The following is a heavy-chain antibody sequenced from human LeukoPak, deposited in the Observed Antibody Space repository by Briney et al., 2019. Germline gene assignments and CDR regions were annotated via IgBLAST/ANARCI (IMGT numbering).Heavy chain of an antibody. CDR3: ARGKAHYDYVWGSYRYTEFDY. J-gene: IGHJ4*02. CDR2: IIPIFGTA. CDR1: GGTFSSYA. D-gene: IGHD3-16*02. V-gene: IGHV1-69*13. Sequence: GASVKVSCKASGGTFSSYAISWVRQAPGQGLEWMGGIIPIFGTANYAQRFQGRVTITADESTSTAYMELSSLRSEDTAVYYCARGKAHYDYVWGSYRYTEFDYWGQGTLVTVSS.